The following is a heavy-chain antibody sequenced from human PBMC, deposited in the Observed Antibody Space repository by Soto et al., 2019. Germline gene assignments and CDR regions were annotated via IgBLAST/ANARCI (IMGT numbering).Heavy chain of an antibody. D-gene: IGHD2-8*02. J-gene: IGHJ5*02. V-gene: IGHV1-8*01. CDR1: GYTYTSND. CDR2: MNPKSGET. Sequence: AVLKLSFPAAGYTYTSNDVYWMRQKNGQGLECMGWMNPKSGETRYAPKFQDRVIMTTNTSIYTAYLELTRLTSADTAVYYCARGRPGGGVKRSWFDPWGQGTLVTVS. CDR3: ARGRPGGGVKRSWFDP.